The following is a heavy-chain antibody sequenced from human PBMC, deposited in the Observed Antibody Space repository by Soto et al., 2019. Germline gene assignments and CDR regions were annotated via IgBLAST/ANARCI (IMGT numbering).Heavy chain of an antibody. CDR1: GGSISSGGYS. Sequence: QLQLQESGSGLVKPSQTLSLTCAVSGGSISSGGYSWSWIRQPPGKGLEWIGYIYHSGSTYYNPTLKGRVTISGDRSKNQFSLKLSSVTAADTAVYYCAAGAILGVVPLDYWGQGTRVTVSS. J-gene: IGHJ4*02. D-gene: IGHD3-3*01. V-gene: IGHV4-30-2*01. CDR3: AAGAILGVVPLDY. CDR2: IYHSGST.